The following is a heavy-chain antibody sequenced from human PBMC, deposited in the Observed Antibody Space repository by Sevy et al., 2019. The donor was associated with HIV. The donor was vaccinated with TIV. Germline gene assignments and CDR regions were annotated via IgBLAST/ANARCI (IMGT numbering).Heavy chain of an antibody. Sequence: GGSLRLSCAASGFTFGSYAMSWVRQAPGKGLEWVSAISGTGGGTYYADSVKGRFTISRDNSKNTLYLQMNSLRAEDTAVYYCANDKGLRGRSGYDEHDAFDIWGQGTMVTVSS. CDR2: ISGTGGGT. CDR3: ANDKGLRGRSGYDEHDAFDI. V-gene: IGHV3-23*01. J-gene: IGHJ3*02. CDR1: GFTFGSYA. D-gene: IGHD5-12*01.